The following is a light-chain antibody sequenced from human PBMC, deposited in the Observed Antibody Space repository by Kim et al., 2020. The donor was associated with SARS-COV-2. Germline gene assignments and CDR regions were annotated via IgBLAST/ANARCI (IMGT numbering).Light chain of an antibody. CDR2: VNSDGSH. CDR1: SAHSSYA. J-gene: IGLJ3*02. CDR3: QTWGPGIRV. Sequence: ASVKLTCALGSAHSSYAIACHQKQPGEGPRYLMKVNSDGSHSKGDGIPDRFSGSTSGAERYLTISSLQSEDEADYYCQTWGPGIRVFGGGTQLTVL. V-gene: IGLV4-69*01.